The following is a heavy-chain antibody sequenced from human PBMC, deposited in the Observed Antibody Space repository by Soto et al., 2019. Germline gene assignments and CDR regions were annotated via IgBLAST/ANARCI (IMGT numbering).Heavy chain of an antibody. CDR3: ARVSFSSGWYARSEYFDY. J-gene: IGHJ4*02. CDR2: INHSGST. CDR1: GGSFSGYY. Sequence: PSETLSLTCAVYGGSFSGYYWSWIRQPPGKGLEWIGEINHSGSTNYNPSLKSRVTISVDTSKNQFSLKLSSVTAADTAVYYCARVSFSSGWYARSEYFDYWGQGTLVTVSS. V-gene: IGHV4-34*01. D-gene: IGHD6-19*01.